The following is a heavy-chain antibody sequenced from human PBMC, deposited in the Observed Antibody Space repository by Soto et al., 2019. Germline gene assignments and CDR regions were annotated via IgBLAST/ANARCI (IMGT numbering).Heavy chain of an antibody. CDR2: ISSSGTHT. CDR3: ARVSGGIATVELDY. Sequence: QVQLVESGGGLVKPGGSLRLSCAASGFTFSDYYMSWIRQAPGKGLEWVSDISSSGTHTDYADSVKGRFTISRDNAKNSLYLQMNSLRAEDAAVYYCARVSGGIATVELDYWGQVTLLTVSS. J-gene: IGHJ4*02. D-gene: IGHD6-13*01. V-gene: IGHV3-11*05. CDR1: GFTFSDYY.